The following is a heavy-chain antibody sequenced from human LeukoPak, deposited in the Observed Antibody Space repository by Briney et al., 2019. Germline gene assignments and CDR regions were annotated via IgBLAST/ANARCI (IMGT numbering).Heavy chain of an antibody. CDR3: ARVPGSSDSSSWATYYYYMDV. CDR1: GGTFSSYA. CDR2: IIPIFGTA. V-gene: IGHV1-69*13. Sequence: GASVKVSCKASGGTFSSYAISWVRQAPGQGLEWMGGIIPIFGTANYAQKFQGRVTITADESTSTAYMELSSLRSEDTAVYYCARVPGSSDSSSWATYYYYMDVWGKGTTVTVSS. D-gene: IGHD6-13*01. J-gene: IGHJ6*03.